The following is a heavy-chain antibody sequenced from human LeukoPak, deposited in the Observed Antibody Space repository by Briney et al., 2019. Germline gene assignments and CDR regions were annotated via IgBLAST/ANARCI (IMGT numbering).Heavy chain of an antibody. CDR2: ISYDGRNK. CDR1: GFTFSSYA. V-gene: IGHV3-30*03. CDR3: ARDWWNYYNTSGYFF. Sequence: GGSLRLSGAAPGFTFSSYAMHWFRQPPAKGLEWVAVISYDGRNKYYADSVKGRSTISRDNSKNTLYLQMNSLRAEDTAVYYCARDWWNYYNTSGYFFWGQGTLVTVSS. J-gene: IGHJ4*02. D-gene: IGHD3-22*01.